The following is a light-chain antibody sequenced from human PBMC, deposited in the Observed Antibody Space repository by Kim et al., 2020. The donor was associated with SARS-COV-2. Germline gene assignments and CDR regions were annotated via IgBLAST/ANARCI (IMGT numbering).Light chain of an antibody. CDR1: QSVSNRY. V-gene: IGKV3-20*01. Sequence: SPGERATLSCRASQSVSNRYLAWYQQKPGQAPRLLIYAATTRATGIPDRFSGSGSGTDFTLAISRLEPEDSAVYYCRQYDNLPRTFGQGTKVDIK. J-gene: IGKJ1*01. CDR3: RQYDNLPRT. CDR2: AAT.